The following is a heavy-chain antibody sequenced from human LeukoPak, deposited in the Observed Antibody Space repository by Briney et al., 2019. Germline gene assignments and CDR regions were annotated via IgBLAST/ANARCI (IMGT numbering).Heavy chain of an antibody. D-gene: IGHD1-26*01. V-gene: IGHV3-21*01. CDR3: ARVGATRRGY. CDR2: ISSSSSYI. CDR1: GFTFSSYS. J-gene: IGHJ4*02. Sequence: GGSLRLSCAASGFTFSSYSMNWVRQAPGKGLEWVSSISSSSSYIYYADSVKGRFTISRDNAKNSLYLQMNSRRAEDTAVYYCARVGATRRGYWGQGTLVTVSS.